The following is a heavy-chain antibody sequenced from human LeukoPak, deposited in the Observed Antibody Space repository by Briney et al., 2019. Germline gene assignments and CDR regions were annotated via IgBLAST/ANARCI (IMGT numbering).Heavy chain of an antibody. CDR2: ISYDGSNK. J-gene: IGHJ4*02. Sequence: PGRSLRLSCAASGFTFGSYGMHWVRQAPGKGLEWVAVISYDGSNKYYADSVKGRFTISRDNSKNTLYLQMNSLRAEDTAVYYCAKDGGAYGFDYWGQGTLVTVSS. V-gene: IGHV3-30*18. CDR3: AKDGGAYGFDY. D-gene: IGHD3-16*01. CDR1: GFTFGSYG.